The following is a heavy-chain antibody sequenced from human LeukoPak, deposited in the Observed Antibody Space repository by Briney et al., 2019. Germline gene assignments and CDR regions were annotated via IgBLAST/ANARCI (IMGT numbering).Heavy chain of an antibody. CDR1: GFTFSSYE. D-gene: IGHD1-26*01. Sequence: PGGSLRLSCAPSGFTFSSYEMNWVRQAPGKGLEWVSYISSSGSTIYYADSVRGRFTISRDNAKNSLYLQMNSLRVEDTAVYYCARDGVGADGIDYWGQGTLVTVSS. J-gene: IGHJ4*02. CDR2: ISSSGSTI. CDR3: ARDGVGADGIDY. V-gene: IGHV3-48*03.